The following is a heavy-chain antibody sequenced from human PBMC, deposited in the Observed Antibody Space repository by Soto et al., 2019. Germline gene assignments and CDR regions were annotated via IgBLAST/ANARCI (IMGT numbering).Heavy chain of an antibody. CDR1: GFTFDDYA. Sequence: GGSLRLSCAASGFTFDDYAMHWVRQAPGKGLEWVSGISWNSGSIGYADSVKGRFTISRDNAKNSLYLQMNSLRAEDTALYYCAKAPVATGPLYYFDYWGQGTLVTVSS. J-gene: IGHJ4*02. CDR2: ISWNSGSI. CDR3: AKAPVATGPLYYFDY. D-gene: IGHD5-12*01. V-gene: IGHV3-9*01.